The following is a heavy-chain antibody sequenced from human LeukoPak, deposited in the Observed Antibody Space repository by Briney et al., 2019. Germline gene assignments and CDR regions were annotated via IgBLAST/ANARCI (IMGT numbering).Heavy chain of an antibody. CDR2: MYYSGNT. Sequence: PSETLSLTCTVSGGSISSGSYYWSWIRQPPGKGLEWIGSMYYSGNTYYNPSLKSRVTISVDTSKNQFSLKLSSVTAADTAVYYCARIVLNTVTTQVTFPTFDYWGQGTLVTVSS. J-gene: IGHJ4*02. CDR1: GGSISSGSYY. D-gene: IGHD4-17*01. V-gene: IGHV4-39*07. CDR3: ARIVLNTVTTQVTFPTFDY.